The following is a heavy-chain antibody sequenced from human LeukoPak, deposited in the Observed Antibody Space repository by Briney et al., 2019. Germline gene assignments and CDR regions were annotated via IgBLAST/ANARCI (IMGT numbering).Heavy chain of an antibody. CDR3: ARAPTYYDILTGYYIWFDP. V-gene: IGHV4-61*01. CDR2: IYYSGST. D-gene: IGHD3-9*01. Sequence: SETLSLTCTVSGGSVSSGSYYWSWIRQPPGKGLEWIGYIYYSGSTNYDPFLKSRVTKSVDTSKNQFSLKLSSVTAADTAVYYCARAPTYYDILTGYYIWFDPWGQGTLVTVSS. CDR1: GGSVSSGSYY. J-gene: IGHJ5*02.